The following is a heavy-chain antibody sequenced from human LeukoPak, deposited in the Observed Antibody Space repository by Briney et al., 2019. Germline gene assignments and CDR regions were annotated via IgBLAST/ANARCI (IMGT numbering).Heavy chain of an antibody. Sequence: GGSLRLSCAASGFTLRDAWMHWIRKAPGKGLEWVAVISSDGNNKYNADSVKGRFTISRDNSKSTLFLQMNSLRAEDTAVYYCSEGQWLVEQTFDYWGLGTLVTVSS. V-gene: IGHV3-30-3*01. D-gene: IGHD6-19*01. CDR3: SEGQWLVEQTFDY. CDR2: ISSDGNNK. CDR1: GFTLRDAW. J-gene: IGHJ4*02.